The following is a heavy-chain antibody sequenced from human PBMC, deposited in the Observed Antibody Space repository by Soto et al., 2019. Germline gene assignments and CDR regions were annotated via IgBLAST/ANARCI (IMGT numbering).Heavy chain of an antibody. CDR2: TSYDGSDK. V-gene: IGHV3-30*19. Sequence: QVQLVESGGGVVQPGTSLRVSCVGSGFTFRSYVIHWVRQAPGKGLEWVALTSYDGSDKYYGDSVRGRLTSSKDNSRKTVYLQMDSLRLEDTALDYCARWGTTGGLDVWGQGTLVSVSS. J-gene: IGHJ1*01. D-gene: IGHD3-16*01. CDR1: GFTFRSYV. CDR3: ARWGTTGGLDV.